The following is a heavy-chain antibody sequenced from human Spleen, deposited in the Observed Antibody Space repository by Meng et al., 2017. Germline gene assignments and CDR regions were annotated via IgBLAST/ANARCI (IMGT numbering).Heavy chain of an antibody. Sequence: GESLKISCAASGFTFSSYWMHWVRQAPGKGLVWVSRINSDGSSTSYADSVKGRFTISRDNAKNTLYLQMNSLTAEDTAVYYCARDLAYDSSGSVFDYWGQGTLVTVSS. CDR3: ARDLAYDSSGSVFDY. CDR2: INSDGSST. CDR1: GFTFSSYW. V-gene: IGHV3-74*01. J-gene: IGHJ4*02. D-gene: IGHD3-22*01.